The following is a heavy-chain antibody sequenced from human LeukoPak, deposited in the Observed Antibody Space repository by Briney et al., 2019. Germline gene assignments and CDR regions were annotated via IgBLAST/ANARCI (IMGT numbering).Heavy chain of an antibody. V-gene: IGHV4-59*01. D-gene: IGHD2-8*02. CDR1: GGFISSYY. J-gene: IGHJ3*01. CDR2: IYYSGST. Sequence: SETLSLTCTVSGGFISSYYWSWIRQPPGKGLEWIGYIYYSGSTNYNPSLKSRVTISVDTSKNQFSLKLSSVTAADTAVYYCARDRGVYMGGDNDFDVWGQGTMVSVSS. CDR3: ARDRGVYMGGDNDFDV.